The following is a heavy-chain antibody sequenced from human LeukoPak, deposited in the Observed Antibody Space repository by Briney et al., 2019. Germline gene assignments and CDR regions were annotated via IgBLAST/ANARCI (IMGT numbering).Heavy chain of an antibody. J-gene: IGHJ4*02. Sequence: GGSLRLSCAASGFTFSSYGMHWVRQAPGKGLEWVAVISYDGSNKYYADSVKGRFTISRDNSKNTLYLQMNSLRAEDTAVYYCAKDGGRTYYYDSSGYYPDYWGQGTLVTVSS. CDR1: GFTFSSYG. CDR3: AKDGGRTYYYDSSGYYPDY. D-gene: IGHD3-22*01. CDR2: ISYDGSNK. V-gene: IGHV3-30*18.